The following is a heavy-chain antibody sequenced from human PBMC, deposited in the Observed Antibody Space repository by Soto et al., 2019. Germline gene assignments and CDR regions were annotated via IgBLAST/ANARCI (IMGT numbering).Heavy chain of an antibody. Sequence: SETLSLTCTVSGGSISSGDYYWSWIRQPPGKGLEWIGYIYYSGSTYYNPSLKSRVTTSVDTSKNQFSLKLSSVTAADTAVYYCARVVGFGEFYRWFDPWGQGTLVTVSS. J-gene: IGHJ5*02. V-gene: IGHV4-30-4*01. CDR1: GGSISSGDYY. D-gene: IGHD3-10*01. CDR2: IYYSGST. CDR3: ARVVGFGEFYRWFDP.